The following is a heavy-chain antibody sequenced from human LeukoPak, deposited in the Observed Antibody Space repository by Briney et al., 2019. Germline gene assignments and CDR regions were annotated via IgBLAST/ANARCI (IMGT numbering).Heavy chain of an antibody. CDR3: AKDGDDSIDY. D-gene: IGHD3-22*01. V-gene: IGHV3-30*02. Sequence: GGSLRLSCAASGFTLICCGMHWVRQAPGKGLEWVAFIRYDGSTKYYTDSVKGRFTISRDNSRDTLYLQMNSLRAEDTAVYYCAKDGDDSIDYWGQGTLVTVSS. CDR1: GFTLICCG. J-gene: IGHJ4*02. CDR2: IRYDGSTK.